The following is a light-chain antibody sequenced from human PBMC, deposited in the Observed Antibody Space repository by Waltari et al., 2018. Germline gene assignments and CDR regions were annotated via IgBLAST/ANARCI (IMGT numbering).Light chain of an antibody. CDR3: SSYTSSIYPVV. CDR2: EVS. J-gene: IGLJ2*01. CDR1: SSDVGGYNY. Sequence: QSALTQPASVSGSPGQSITISCTGTSSDVGGYNYVSWYKHHPGKAPKLMIFEVSNRPSGVSNRFPGSKSGNTASLTISGLQAEDEADYYCSSYTSSIYPVVFGGGTKLTVL. V-gene: IGLV2-14*01.